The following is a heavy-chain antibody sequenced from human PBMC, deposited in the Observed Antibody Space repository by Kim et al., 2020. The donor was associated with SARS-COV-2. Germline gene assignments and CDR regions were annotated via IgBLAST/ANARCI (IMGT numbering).Heavy chain of an antibody. V-gene: IGHV1-46*01. J-gene: IGHJ1*01. CDR2: INPSGGST. CDR3: ARDRYCSGGSCPKRGINGKYFQQ. Sequence: ASVKVSCKASGYTFTSYYMHWVRQAPGQGLEWMGIINPSGGSTSYAQKFQGRVTMTRDTSTSTVYMELSSLRSEDTAVYYCARDRYCSGGSCPKRGINGKYFQQWGQGTLVTVSS. CDR1: GYTFTSYY. D-gene: IGHD2-15*01.